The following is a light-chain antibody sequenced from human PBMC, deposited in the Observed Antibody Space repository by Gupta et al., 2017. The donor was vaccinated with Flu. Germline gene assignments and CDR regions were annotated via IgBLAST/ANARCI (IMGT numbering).Light chain of an antibody. Sequence: QSVLTPPPSVSAAPGQPVNISCSGRRSNVGNNYVSWYQQFPGTAPKLLIYEDNKRPSDVPDRFSGSKSGASATRQITGVQTGDEADYHCGAWDSSLRNYVCGTGAKVTV. CDR2: EDN. CDR3: GAWDSSLRNYV. V-gene: IGLV1-51*02. CDR1: RSNVGNNY. J-gene: IGLJ1*01.